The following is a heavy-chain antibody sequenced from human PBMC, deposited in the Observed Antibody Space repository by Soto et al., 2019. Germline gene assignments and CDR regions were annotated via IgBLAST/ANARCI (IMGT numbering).Heavy chain of an antibody. CDR1: GGSFSVYY. D-gene: IGHD4-17*01. V-gene: IGHV4-34*01. CDR2: INHSGST. J-gene: IGHJ6*02. CDR3: ARDTVTTLYYYTGMDV. Sequence: SETLSPTCAVYGGSFSVYYCSWIRQPPGQGLEWIGEINHSGSTNYNPSLKSRVTISVDTSKNQYSLKLSYVTAADTAVEYCARDTVTTLYYYTGMDVWGQGTTVTVSS.